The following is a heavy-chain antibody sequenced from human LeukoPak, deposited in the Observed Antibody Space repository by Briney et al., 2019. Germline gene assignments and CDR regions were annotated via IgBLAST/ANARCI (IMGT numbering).Heavy chain of an antibody. J-gene: IGHJ4*02. D-gene: IGHD1-26*01. Sequence: PGGSLRLSCAASGFTFSSYAMTWVRQAPGKGLEWVSAISGSGSSTYYADSVKGRFTISRDNSKNTLYLQMNSLRAEDTAVYYCARDKSELFDYWGQGTLVTVSS. CDR3: ARDKSELFDY. CDR2: ISGSGSST. CDR1: GFTFSSYA. V-gene: IGHV3-23*01.